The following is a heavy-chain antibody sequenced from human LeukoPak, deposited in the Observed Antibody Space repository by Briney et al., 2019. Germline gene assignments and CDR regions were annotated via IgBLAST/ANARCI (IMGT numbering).Heavy chain of an antibody. CDR1: GFTFSSYY. D-gene: IGHD3-22*01. Sequence: PGGSLRLSCAASGFTFSSYYINWVRQAPGKGLEWVAYISYDGNTKHYADSVKGRFTISRDNHKNSLYLQMKRPRADDTTVYYCSKMDSGYLPWAFDYWGQGTLVTVSA. V-gene: IGHV3-30*02. CDR3: SKMDSGYLPWAFDY. J-gene: IGHJ4*02. CDR2: ISYDGNTK.